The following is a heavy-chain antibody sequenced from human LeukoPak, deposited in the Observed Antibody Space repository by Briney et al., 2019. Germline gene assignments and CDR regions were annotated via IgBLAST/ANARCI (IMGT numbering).Heavy chain of an antibody. Sequence: GASVKVSCKASGGTFSSYAISWVRQAPGQGLEWMGGSIPIFGTANYAQKFQGRVTITADESTSTAYMELSSLRSEDTAVYYCARARSGYSYGWDAFDIWGQGTMVTVSS. CDR3: ARARSGYSYGWDAFDI. J-gene: IGHJ3*02. D-gene: IGHD5-18*01. CDR1: GGTFSSYA. CDR2: SIPIFGTA. V-gene: IGHV1-69*13.